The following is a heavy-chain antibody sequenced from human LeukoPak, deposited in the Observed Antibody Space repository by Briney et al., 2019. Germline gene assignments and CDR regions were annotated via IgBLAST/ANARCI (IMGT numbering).Heavy chain of an antibody. V-gene: IGHV4-59*08. D-gene: IGHD5/OR15-5a*01. Sequence: TSETLSLTCTVSGGSISSYYWSWIRQPPGKGLEWIGYIYYSGSTNYNPSLKSRVTISVDTSKNQFSLKLSSVTAADTAVYYCARSWAEVSGGFDPWGQGTLVTVSS. J-gene: IGHJ5*02. CDR3: ARSWAEVSGGFDP. CDR1: GGSISSYY. CDR2: IYYSGST.